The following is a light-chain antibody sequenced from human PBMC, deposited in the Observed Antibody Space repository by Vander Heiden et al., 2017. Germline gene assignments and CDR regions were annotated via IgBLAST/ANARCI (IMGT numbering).Light chain of an antibody. CDR2: WAS. CDR1: QSFLYSSNNKNR. Sequence: DIVMTQSPDSLAVSLGERATINCKSSQSFLYSSNNKNRLAWYQQKPGQSPKLLIDWASTRESGVPDRFSGSGSGTDFTLTISSLQAEDVAVYYCQQHYSLPLTFGGGTKVEIK. J-gene: IGKJ4*01. V-gene: IGKV4-1*01. CDR3: QQHYSLPLT.